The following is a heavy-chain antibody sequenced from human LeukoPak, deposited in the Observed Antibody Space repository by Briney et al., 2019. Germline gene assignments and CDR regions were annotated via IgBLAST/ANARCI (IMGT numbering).Heavy chain of an antibody. CDR2: INSDGSST. V-gene: IGHV3-74*01. D-gene: IGHD3-22*01. Sequence: GGSLRLSCAASGLTFSSYAMSWVRQAPGKGLVWVSRINSDGSSTSYADSVKGRFTISRDNAKNTLYLQMNSLRAEDTAVYYCARELRYYDSSGYYYSYYYYGMDVWGQGTTVTVSS. CDR1: GLTFSSYA. J-gene: IGHJ6*02. CDR3: ARELRYYDSSGYYYSYYYYGMDV.